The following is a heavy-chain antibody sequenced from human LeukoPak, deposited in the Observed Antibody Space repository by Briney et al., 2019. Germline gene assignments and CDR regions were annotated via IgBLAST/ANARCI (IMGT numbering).Heavy chain of an antibody. CDR2: ISGSTGST. CDR1: GFTFSTYA. D-gene: IGHD3-10*01. CDR3: AKGLSIYYGSGSNY. J-gene: IGHJ4*02. V-gene: IGHV3-23*01. Sequence: GGSLRLSCAASGFTFSTYAMSWVPQASGRGLEWVSAISGSTGSTYYADSVKGRFTISRDNSKNTLYLQMNSLRVENTAVYYCAKGLSIYYGSGSNYWGQGTLVTVSS.